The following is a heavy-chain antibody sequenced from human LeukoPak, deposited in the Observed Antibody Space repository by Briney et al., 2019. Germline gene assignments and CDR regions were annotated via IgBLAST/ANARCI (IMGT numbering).Heavy chain of an antibody. V-gene: IGHV1-46*01. CDR3: ARVNWQQLVLNY. CDR2: INPSGGST. D-gene: IGHD6-13*01. CDR1: GYTFTSYY. Sequence: ASVKVSCKASGYTFTSYYMHWVRQAPGQGLEWMGIINPSGGSTSYAQKFQGRVTMTTDTSTSTAYMELRSLRSDDTAVYYCARVNWQQLVLNYWGQGTLVTVSS. J-gene: IGHJ4*02.